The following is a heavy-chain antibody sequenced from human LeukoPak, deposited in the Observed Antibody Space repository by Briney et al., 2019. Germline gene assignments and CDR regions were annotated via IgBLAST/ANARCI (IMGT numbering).Heavy chain of an antibody. CDR2: IYSGGST. D-gene: IGHD3-3*01. CDR3: ADGVYYDFWSGPTTNYYSDGMDI. V-gene: IGHV3-66*01. CDR1: GFTVSSKY. Sequence: GGSLRLSCEASGFTVSSKYMNWVRQAPGKGLEWVSVIYSGGSTSYADSEIGRFTISRDNSKTTPYLQMNSLITDDATVYYCADGVYYDFWSGPTTNYYSDGMDIWGQRTTVTVSS. J-gene: IGHJ6*02.